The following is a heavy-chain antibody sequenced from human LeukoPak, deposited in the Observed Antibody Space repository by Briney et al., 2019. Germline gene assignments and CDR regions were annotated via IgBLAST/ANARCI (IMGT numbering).Heavy chain of an antibody. D-gene: IGHD3-22*01. Sequence: GASVKVSCKASGYTFTSYYMHWVRQAPGQGLEWMGIINPSGGSTSYAQKFQGRVTMTRDTSTSTVYMELSSLRSEDTAVYYCAREPRYYDSSGYFDYCGQGTLVTVSS. J-gene: IGHJ4*02. CDR3: AREPRYYDSSGYFDY. CDR1: GYTFTSYY. V-gene: IGHV1-46*01. CDR2: INPSGGST.